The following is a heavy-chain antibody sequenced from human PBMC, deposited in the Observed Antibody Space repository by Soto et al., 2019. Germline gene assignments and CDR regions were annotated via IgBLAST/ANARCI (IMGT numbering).Heavy chain of an antibody. CDR3: ARPSPLGNLLYCYYGMDV. Sequence: QVQLVQSGAEVKKPGSSVKVSCKASGGTFSSYAISWVRQAPGQGREWMGVIIPIFGTANYAQKFQGRVTITADKPTRTAYMELSSLRSHDTAVYYCARPSPLGNLLYCYYGMDVWGQGTTVTVS. CDR2: IIPIFGTA. V-gene: IGHV1-69*06. J-gene: IGHJ6*02. CDR1: GGTFSSYA. D-gene: IGHD1-1*01.